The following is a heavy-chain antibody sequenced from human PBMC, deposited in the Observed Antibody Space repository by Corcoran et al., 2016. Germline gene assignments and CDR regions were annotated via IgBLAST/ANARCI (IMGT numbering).Heavy chain of an antibody. J-gene: IGHJ6*02. CDR1: GFSLSNARMG. CDR2: IFSNDEK. V-gene: IGHV2-26*01. Sequence: QVTLKESGPVLVKPTETLTLTYTVSGFSLSNARMGVSWIRQPPGKALEWLAHIFSNDEKSYSTSLKSRLTISKDTSKSQVVLTMTNMDPVDTATYYCARMVSGSFADYYYGMDVWGQGTTVTVSS. CDR3: ARMVSGSFADYYYGMDV. D-gene: IGHD3-9*01.